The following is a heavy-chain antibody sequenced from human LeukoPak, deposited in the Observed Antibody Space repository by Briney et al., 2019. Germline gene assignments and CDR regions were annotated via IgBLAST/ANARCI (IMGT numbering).Heavy chain of an antibody. Sequence: SVKVSCKASGGTFSSYAISWVRQAPGQGLEWMGGIIPIFGTANYAQKFQGRVTITADESTSTAYMELSSLRSEDTAVYYCARDYSGYSYGYAVYWGQGTLVTVSS. J-gene: IGHJ4*02. CDR2: IIPIFGTA. D-gene: IGHD5-18*01. CDR3: ARDYSGYSYGYAVY. V-gene: IGHV1-69*13. CDR1: GGTFSSYA.